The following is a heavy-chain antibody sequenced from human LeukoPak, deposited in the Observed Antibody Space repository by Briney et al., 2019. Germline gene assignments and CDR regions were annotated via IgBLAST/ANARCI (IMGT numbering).Heavy chain of an antibody. D-gene: IGHD3-22*01. CDR1: GFTFSSYG. V-gene: IGHV3-30*02. J-gene: IGHJ4*02. CDR2: IRYDGSNK. CDR3: AKMDSSGYFLFDY. Sequence: GGSLRLSCAVSGFTFSSYGMHWVRQAPGKGLEWVAFIRYDGSNKYYADSVKGRFTISRDNSKNTLYLQMNSLRAEDTAVYYCAKMDSSGYFLFDYWGQGTLVTVSS.